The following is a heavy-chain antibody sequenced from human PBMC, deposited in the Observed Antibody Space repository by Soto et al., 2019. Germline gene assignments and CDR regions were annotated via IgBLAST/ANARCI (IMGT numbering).Heavy chain of an antibody. J-gene: IGHJ4*02. V-gene: IGHV3-30-3*01. Sequence: GGSLRLSCAASGFSFSRFAIHWVRQAPGKGLEWVAVISKDGSVIYYADSVKGRFTISRDNSKSSLFPQVNSLTSEDTAGYHCARSRSGAVPDSLGFWGQGTQVTVSS. D-gene: IGHD3-10*01. CDR1: GFSFSRFA. CDR3: ARSRSGAVPDSLGF. CDR2: ISKDGSVI.